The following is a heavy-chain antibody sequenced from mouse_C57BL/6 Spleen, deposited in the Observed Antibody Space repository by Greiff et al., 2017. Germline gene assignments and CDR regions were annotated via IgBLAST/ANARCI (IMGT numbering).Heavy chain of an antibody. D-gene: IGHD2-4*01. J-gene: IGHJ4*01. V-gene: IGHV1-64*01. Sequence: VQLQQPGAELVKPGASVKLSCKASGYTFTSYWMHWVKQRPGQGLEWIGMIHTNSGSTNYNEKFKSKATLTVDKASSSAYMQLRSLTAEDSADYDSARGAGGYDYYYYAVDYWGQGTSVTVSS. CDR2: IHTNSGST. CDR3: ARGAGGYDYYYYAVDY. CDR1: GYTFTSYW.